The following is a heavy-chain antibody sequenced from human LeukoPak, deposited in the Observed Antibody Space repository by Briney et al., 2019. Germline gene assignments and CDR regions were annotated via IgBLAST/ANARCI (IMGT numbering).Heavy chain of an antibody. D-gene: IGHD2-2*01. Sequence: GGSLRLSCALSGFTLSDYETKWVRHPPRKGMEWDSYIRPSGPNIYYADSVKGRFTISRDNAKNSLYLQMNSLRAEDTAVYYCARGGYCSSSICYSLNAFDIWGQGTMFTVSS. V-gene: IGHV3-48*03. CDR1: GFTLSDYE. J-gene: IGHJ3*02. CDR3: ARGGYCSSSICYSLNAFDI. CDR2: IRPSGPNI.